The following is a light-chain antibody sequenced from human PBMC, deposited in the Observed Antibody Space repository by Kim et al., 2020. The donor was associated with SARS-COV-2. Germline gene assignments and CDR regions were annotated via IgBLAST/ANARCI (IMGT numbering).Light chain of an antibody. Sequence: DIQMTQSPSSLSASVGDRVTITCRASQSISSYLNWYQQKPGKAPKLLIYAASSLQSGVPSRFSGSGSGTDFTLTISSLQPEDFATYYCQQSYSTPYTFGQENKLEI. V-gene: IGKV1-39*01. J-gene: IGKJ2*01. CDR1: QSISSY. CDR3: QQSYSTPYT. CDR2: AAS.